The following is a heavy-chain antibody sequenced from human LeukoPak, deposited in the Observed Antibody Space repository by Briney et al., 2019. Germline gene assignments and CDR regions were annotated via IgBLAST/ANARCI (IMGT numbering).Heavy chain of an antibody. CDR1: GFTFGDYA. J-gene: IGHJ4*02. CDR3: TRGRQQPVDY. D-gene: IGHD6-13*01. CDR2: IRSKAYGGTT. Sequence: GGALRLSCTASGFTFGDYAMSWGRQAPGKGLEWVGFIRSKAYGGTTEYAASVKGRFTISRDDSKSIAYLQMNSLKTEDTAVYYCTRGRQQPVDYWGQGTLVTVSS. V-gene: IGHV3-49*04.